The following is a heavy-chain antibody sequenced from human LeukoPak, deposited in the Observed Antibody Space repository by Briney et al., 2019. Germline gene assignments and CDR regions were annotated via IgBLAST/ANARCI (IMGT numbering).Heavy chain of an antibody. D-gene: IGHD3-3*01. CDR2: IYWNDDK. J-gene: IGHJ5*02. Sequence: SGPTLVNPTQTLTLTCTFSGFSLRTSGVAVGWIRQPPGKALEWLALIYWNDDKHYSPSLKSRLTITKDTSKNQVVLTMTNMDPVDTATYYCAPNPGLYYHFWSGLPTQAWFDPWGQGTLVTVSS. CDR1: GFSLRTSGVA. V-gene: IGHV2-5*01. CDR3: APNPGLYYHFWSGLPTQAWFDP.